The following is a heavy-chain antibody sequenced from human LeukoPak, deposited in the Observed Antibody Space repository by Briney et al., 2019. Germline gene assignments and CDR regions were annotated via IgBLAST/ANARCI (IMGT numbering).Heavy chain of an antibody. D-gene: IGHD3-3*01. V-gene: IGHV3-23*01. CDR2: ISGSGGST. J-gene: IGHJ4*02. CDR3: AKAYDFWSGYYRDY. Sequence: GGSLRLSCAASGFTFSSYAMTWVRQAPGKGLEWVSVISGSGGSTYYADSVKGRFTISRDNSKNTLYLQMNSLRAEDTAVYYCAKAYDFWSGYYRDYWGQGTLVTVSS. CDR1: GFTFSSYA.